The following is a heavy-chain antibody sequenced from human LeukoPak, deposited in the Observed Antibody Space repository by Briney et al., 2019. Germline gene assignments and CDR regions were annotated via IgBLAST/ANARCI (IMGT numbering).Heavy chain of an antibody. CDR2: IYHSGST. CDR1: GYSISSGYY. D-gene: IGHD3-22*01. CDR3: AKSNGYGLIDI. Sequence: SETLSLTCTGSGYSISSGYYWGWIRQPPGKGLEWIGSIYHSGSTYYNPSLKSRVTISVDTSRNQFSLKLNSVTAADTAVYYCAKSNGYGLIDIWGQGTMATVSS. J-gene: IGHJ3*02. V-gene: IGHV4-38-2*02.